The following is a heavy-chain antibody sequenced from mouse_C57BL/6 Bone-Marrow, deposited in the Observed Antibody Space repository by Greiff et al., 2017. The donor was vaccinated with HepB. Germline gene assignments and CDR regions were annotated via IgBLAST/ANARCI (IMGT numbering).Heavy chain of an antibody. CDR2: IWTGGGT. CDR3: ARKGEYDYGSSYYAMDY. Sequence: QVQLKQSGPGLVAPSQSLSITCTVSGFSLTSYAISWVRQPPGKGLEWLGVIWTGGGTNYNSAPKSRLSISKDNSKSQVFLKMNSLQTDDTARYYCARKGEYDYGSSYYAMDYWGQGTSVTVSS. CDR1: GFSLTSYA. J-gene: IGHJ4*01. V-gene: IGHV2-9-1*01. D-gene: IGHD2-4*01.